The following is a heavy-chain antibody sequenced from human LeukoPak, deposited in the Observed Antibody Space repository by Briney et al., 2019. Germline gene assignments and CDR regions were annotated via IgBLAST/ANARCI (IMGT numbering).Heavy chain of an antibody. V-gene: IGHV3-48*03. Sequence: GGSLRLSCAASGFTFSSYEMNWVRQAPGKGLEWVSYIRSSGSTIYYADSVKGRFTISRDNAKNSLYLQMNSLRAEDTAVYYCARSRGDGYSSLVWYFDLWGRGTLVTVSS. CDR1: GFTFSSYE. D-gene: IGHD6-13*01. CDR3: ARSRGDGYSSLVWYFDL. J-gene: IGHJ2*01. CDR2: IRSSGSTI.